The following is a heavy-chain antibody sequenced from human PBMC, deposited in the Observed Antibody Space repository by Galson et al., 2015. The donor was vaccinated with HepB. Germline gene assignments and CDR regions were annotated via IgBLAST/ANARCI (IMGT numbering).Heavy chain of an antibody. V-gene: IGHV1-24*01. Sequence: SVKVSCKVSGYSVIELPMHWVRQAPGKGLEWMGGFDPEDGETIYAQKFEDRVTMTEDTSTDTAYMELSSLTSEDTAVYYCATRDRMEVAECSEFYYGMDVWGQGTAVTVSS. CDR1: GYSVIELP. J-gene: IGHJ6*02. CDR2: FDPEDGET. CDR3: ATRDRMEVAECSEFYYGMDV. D-gene: IGHD6-19*01.